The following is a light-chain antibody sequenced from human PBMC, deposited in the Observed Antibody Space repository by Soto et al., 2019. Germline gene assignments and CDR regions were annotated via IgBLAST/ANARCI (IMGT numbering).Light chain of an antibody. J-gene: IGKJ1*01. CDR1: QGIRTD. CDR3: LQDYSYPRT. CDR2: GAS. Sequence: AVQLTQSPSSLSASVGDRVTITCQASQGIRTDLGWYQQKPGKAPKVLIFGASTLQSGVPSRFSGSGSGTDFTLTISSLQPEDLGTYYCLQDYSYPRTFGQGTKVDIK. V-gene: IGKV1-6*01.